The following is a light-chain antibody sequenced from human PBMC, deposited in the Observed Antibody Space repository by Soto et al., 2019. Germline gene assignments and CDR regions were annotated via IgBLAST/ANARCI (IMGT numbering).Light chain of an antibody. J-gene: IGKJ5*01. CDR2: DAS. CDR3: QQRSNWFT. CDR1: QSFRGL. Sequence: EVVLTQSPVTLSLSPGERATLSCRASQSFRGLLAWYQQKPGQAPRLLIYDASKRATGIPARLSGSGSGTDFTLTISSLEPEDFAVYYCQQRSNWFTFGQGTRLEI. V-gene: IGKV3-11*01.